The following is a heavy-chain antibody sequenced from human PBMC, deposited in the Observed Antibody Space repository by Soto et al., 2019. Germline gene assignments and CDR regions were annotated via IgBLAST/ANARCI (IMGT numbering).Heavy chain of an antibody. CDR1: GYTFTSYG. CDR3: ARVPMVRGVVSWFDP. CDR2: ISAYNGNT. Sequence: GASVKVSCKASGYTFTSYGISWVRQAPGQGLEWMGWISAYNGNTNYAQKLQGRVTMTTDTSTSTAYMELRSLRSDDTAVYYCARVPMVRGVVSWFDPWGQGTLVTVSS. D-gene: IGHD3-10*01. J-gene: IGHJ5*02. V-gene: IGHV1-18*01.